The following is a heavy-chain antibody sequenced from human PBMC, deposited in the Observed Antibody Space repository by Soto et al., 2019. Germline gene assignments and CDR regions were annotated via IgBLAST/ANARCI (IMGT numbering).Heavy chain of an antibody. CDR2: ISAYNGNT. CDR1: GGTFSIYG. CDR3: ARGMKYSSSSSIEMDV. V-gene: IGHV1-18*01. D-gene: IGHD6-6*01. Sequence: ASVKVSCKASGGTFSIYGISWVRQAPGQGLEWMGWISAYNGNTNYAQKLQGRVTMTTDTSTSTAYMELRSLRSDDTAVYYCARGMKYSSSSSIEMDVWGQGTTVTVSS. J-gene: IGHJ6*02.